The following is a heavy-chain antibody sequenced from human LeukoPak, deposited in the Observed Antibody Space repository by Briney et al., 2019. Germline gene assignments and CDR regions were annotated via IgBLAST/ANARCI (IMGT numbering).Heavy chain of an antibody. D-gene: IGHD3-10*01. Sequence: ASVKVSCKASGGTFSSYAISWVRQAPGQGLEWMGGIIPIFGTANYAQKFQGRVTITADESTSTAYMELSSLRSEDTAVYYCARDNGVRGVMWFDPWGQGTLVTVSS. J-gene: IGHJ5*02. CDR2: IIPIFGTA. CDR3: ARDNGVRGVMWFDP. V-gene: IGHV1-69*13. CDR1: GGTFSSYA.